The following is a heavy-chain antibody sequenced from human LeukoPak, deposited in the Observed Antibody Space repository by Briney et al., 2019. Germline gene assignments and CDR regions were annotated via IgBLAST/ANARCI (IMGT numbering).Heavy chain of an antibody. CDR2: TRNKANSYTT. Sequence: LSLTCAVYGGSFSGYYWSWIRQPAGKGLEWIGRTRNKANSYTTEYAASVKGRFTISRDDSKNSLYLQMNSLKTEDTAVYYCARVAVGSSLDYWGQGTLVTVSP. CDR1: GGSFSGYY. V-gene: IGHV3-72*01. D-gene: IGHD6-13*01. J-gene: IGHJ4*02. CDR3: ARVAVGSSLDY.